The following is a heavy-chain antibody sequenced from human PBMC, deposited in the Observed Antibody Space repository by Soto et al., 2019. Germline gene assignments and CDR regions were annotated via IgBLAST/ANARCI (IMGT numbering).Heavy chain of an antibody. CDR3: ARAVPAVAGSVFDY. CDR1: GGSISSYY. J-gene: IGHJ4*02. Sequence: SETLSLTCTVSGGSISSYYWSWIRQPPGKGLEWIGYIYYSGSTNYNPSLKSRVTISVDTSKNQFSLKLSSVTAADTAVYYCARAVPAVAGSVFDYWGQGTLVTVSS. CDR2: IYYSGST. V-gene: IGHV4-59*01. D-gene: IGHD6-19*01.